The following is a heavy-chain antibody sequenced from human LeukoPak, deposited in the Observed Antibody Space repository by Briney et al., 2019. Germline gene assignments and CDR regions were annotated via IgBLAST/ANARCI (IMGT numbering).Heavy chain of an antibody. CDR3: ARVHCSGGICYFFDY. D-gene: IGHD2-15*01. CDR1: GYTFTSYG. CDR2: ISAYNGNT. V-gene: IGHV1-18*01. J-gene: IGHJ4*02. Sequence: ASVKVSCKASGYTFTSYGISWVRQAPGQGLEWMGWISAYNGNTNYAQKLQGRVILTTDTSTSTAYMDLRSLRSDDTAVYYCARVHCSGGICYFFDYWGQGTLVTVSS.